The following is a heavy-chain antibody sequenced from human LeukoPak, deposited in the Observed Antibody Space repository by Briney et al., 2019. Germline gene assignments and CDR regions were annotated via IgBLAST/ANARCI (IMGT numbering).Heavy chain of an antibody. CDR3: AKHFCTGLDCSLFDS. CDR1: PFIFSGHW. Sequence: GGFLRLSCEASPFIFSGHWLNWVRQTPGKGLEWVASIKEDGSERHYVDSVKGRFSISRDNTKGSLFLQLNSLRAEDTAVYYCAKHFCTGLDCSLFDSWGQGTLVTVSS. CDR2: IKEDGSER. V-gene: IGHV3-7*03. J-gene: IGHJ4*02. D-gene: IGHD3/OR15-3a*01.